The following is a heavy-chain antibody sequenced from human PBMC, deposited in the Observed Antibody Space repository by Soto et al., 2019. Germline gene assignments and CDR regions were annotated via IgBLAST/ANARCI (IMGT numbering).Heavy chain of an antibody. J-gene: IGHJ6*02. Sequence: ASVKVSCKASGYTFNSNGVSWVRQAPGQGLEWMGWISTYTGNTSYARKLQGRVTMTTDTSTSTAYMELRSLRSDDTAIYYCARGPTKTEMEYKWNYPYHYYYGLDVWGQGTTVTVSS. D-gene: IGHD1-7*01. CDR1: GYTFNSNG. CDR2: ISTYTGNT. V-gene: IGHV1-18*01. CDR3: ARGPTKTEMEYKWNYPYHYYYGLDV.